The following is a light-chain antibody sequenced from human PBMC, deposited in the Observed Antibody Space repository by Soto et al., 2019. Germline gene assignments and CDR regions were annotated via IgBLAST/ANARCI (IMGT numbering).Light chain of an antibody. CDR1: QSLLHSNGYNY. J-gene: IGKJ2*01. Sequence: EIVVTQSPLSLTVTPGEPASISCRSSQSLLHSNGYNYLDWYLQKPGQSPQVLIYVASIRASGVPERFSGSGSGTDFPLNISRVEAEDVGVYFCMQALRTPYTFGQGTKLEIK. V-gene: IGKV2-28*01. CDR2: VAS. CDR3: MQALRTPYT.